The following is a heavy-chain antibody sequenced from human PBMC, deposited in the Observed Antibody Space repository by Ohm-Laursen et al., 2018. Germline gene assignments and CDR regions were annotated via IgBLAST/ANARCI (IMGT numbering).Heavy chain of an antibody. J-gene: IGHJ3*02. CDR2: LYYSGST. V-gene: IGHV4-28*02. CDR1: GYSISSSNW. CDR3: VTILTGTWYAFDI. Sequence: SQTLSLTCGVSGYSISSSNWWGWIRQPPGKGLEWIGNLYYSGSTYYNPSLKSRVTMSVDTSKNQFSLKLSSVTAVDTAAYYCVTILTGTWYAFDIWGQGTMVTVSS. D-gene: IGHD3-9*01.